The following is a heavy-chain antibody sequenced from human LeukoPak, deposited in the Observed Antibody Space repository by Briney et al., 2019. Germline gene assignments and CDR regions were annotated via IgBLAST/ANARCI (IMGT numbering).Heavy chain of an antibody. Sequence: SETLSLTCAVYGGSFSGYYWSWIRQPPGKGLEWIGEINHSGSTNYNPPLKSRVTISVDTSKNQFSLKLSSVTAADTAVYYCARHSRYPITMIVVVITYAHAFDIWGQGTMVTVSS. CDR1: GGSFSGYY. V-gene: IGHV4-34*01. CDR3: ARHSRYPITMIVVVITYAHAFDI. D-gene: IGHD3-22*01. J-gene: IGHJ3*02. CDR2: INHSGST.